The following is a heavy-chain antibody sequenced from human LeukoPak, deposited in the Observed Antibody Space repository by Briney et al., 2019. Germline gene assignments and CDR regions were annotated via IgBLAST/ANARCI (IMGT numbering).Heavy chain of an antibody. J-gene: IGHJ3*01. Sequence: SETLSLTCTVSGGSISSYYWSWIRQPPGKGLEWIGYIYYSGSTNYNPSLKSRVTISVDTSKNQFSLKLSSVTAADTAVYYCARGSTYYYGSGSYYRVWGQGTMVTVSS. CDR3: ARGSTYYYGSGSYYRV. V-gene: IGHV4-59*01. D-gene: IGHD3-10*01. CDR2: IYYSGST. CDR1: GGSISSYY.